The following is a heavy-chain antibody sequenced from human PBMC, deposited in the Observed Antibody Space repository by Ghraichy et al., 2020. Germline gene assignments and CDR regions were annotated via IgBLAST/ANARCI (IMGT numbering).Heavy chain of an antibody. CDR2: IKEDRSEN. D-gene: IGHD1-26*01. CDR1: GFTFGSYW. CDR3: ARGSYPFNY. J-gene: IGHJ4*02. V-gene: IGHV3-7*03. Sequence: GRSLRLSCAASGFTFGSYWMGWVRQAPGKGLEWVANIKEDRSENHYVDSVKGRFTISRDNAENSLYLQMNSLRVEDTAVYYCARGSYPFNYWGQGTLVTVSS.